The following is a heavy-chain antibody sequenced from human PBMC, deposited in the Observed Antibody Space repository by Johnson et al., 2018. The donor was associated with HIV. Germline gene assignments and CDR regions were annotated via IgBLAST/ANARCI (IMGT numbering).Heavy chain of an antibody. CDR2: INWNGGSI. CDR1: GFTFDDYG. Sequence: MQLVESGGGVVQPGRSLRLSCAASGFTFDDYGMSWVRQAPGKGLEWVSGINWNGGSIGYADSVKGRFTISRDNAKNSLYLQMNSLRAEDTALYYCAKVFSVELPAFDIWGQGTMVTVSS. V-gene: IGHV3-20*04. J-gene: IGHJ3*02. CDR3: AKVFSVELPAFDI. D-gene: IGHD1-26*01.